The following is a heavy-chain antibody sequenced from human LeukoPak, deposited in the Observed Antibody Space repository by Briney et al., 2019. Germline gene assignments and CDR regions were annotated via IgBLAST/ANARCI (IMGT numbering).Heavy chain of an antibody. D-gene: IGHD1-26*01. CDR2: INHSGST. Sequence: SETLSLTCTVSGDSISSYYWSWIRQPPGKGLEWIGEINHSGSTNYNPSLKSRVTISVDTSKNQFSLKLSSVTAADTAVYYCARRYSGSYGVWFDPWGQGTLVTVSS. CDR1: GDSISSYY. CDR3: ARRYSGSYGVWFDP. J-gene: IGHJ5*02. V-gene: IGHV4-34*01.